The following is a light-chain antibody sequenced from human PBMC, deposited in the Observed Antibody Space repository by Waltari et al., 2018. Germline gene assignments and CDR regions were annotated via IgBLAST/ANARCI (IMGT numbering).Light chain of an antibody. V-gene: IGKV3-20*01. CDR2: DAS. CDR1: QSVSRT. Sequence: EIVLTQSPGTLSLSPGERVTLSCRASQSVSRTLAWYQQKPRQAPRLLIYDASSRATGIPERFSGSGSGTDFSLTISRLEPEDFAVYYCQKYGTLPATFGQGTKVEIK. J-gene: IGKJ1*01. CDR3: QKYGTLPAT.